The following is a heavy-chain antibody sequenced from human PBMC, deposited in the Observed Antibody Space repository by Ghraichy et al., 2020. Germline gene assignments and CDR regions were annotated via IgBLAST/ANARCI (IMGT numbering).Heavy chain of an antibody. CDR2: INPSGGGT. CDR3: VKSPYSSGWSHLDY. V-gene: IGHV3-23*01. J-gene: IGHJ4*02. D-gene: IGHD6-13*01. Sequence: GGSLRLSCAASGFTFNNYAMSWVRQAPGKGLEWLSGINPSGGGTNYADSVQGRFTISRDNSKNTLFLQMNSLRAEDTAVYYCVKSPYSSGWSHLDYWGQGTLVTVSS. CDR1: GFTFNNYA.